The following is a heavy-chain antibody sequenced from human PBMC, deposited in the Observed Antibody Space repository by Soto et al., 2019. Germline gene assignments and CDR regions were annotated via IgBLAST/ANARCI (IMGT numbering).Heavy chain of an antibody. Sequence: QVQLQESGPGLVKPSQTLSLTCTVSGGSISSGGYYWSWIRQHPGKGLEWIAYIYYSGSTYYNPSLKRRVTIAGDTSKNQFSSKLSSVIAADTAVYYCARVVACSGGSCHFDYWGQGTLVVVSS. CDR2: IYYSGST. CDR1: GGSISSGGYY. CDR3: ARVVACSGGSCHFDY. V-gene: IGHV4-31*03. D-gene: IGHD2-15*01. J-gene: IGHJ4*02.